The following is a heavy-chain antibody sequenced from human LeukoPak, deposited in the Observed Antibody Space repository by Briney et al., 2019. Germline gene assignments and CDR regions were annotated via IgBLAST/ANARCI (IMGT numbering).Heavy chain of an antibody. D-gene: IGHD3-10*01. CDR2: IYYSGST. CDR3: AREDGSGGFDY. CDR1: GGSISSYY. V-gene: IGHV4-59*01. Sequence: SETLSLTCTVSGGSISSYYWSWIRQPPGKGLEWIGYIYYSGSTNYNPFLKSRVTISVDTSKNQFSLKLSSVTAADTAVYYCAREDGSGGFDYWGQGTLVTVSS. J-gene: IGHJ4*02.